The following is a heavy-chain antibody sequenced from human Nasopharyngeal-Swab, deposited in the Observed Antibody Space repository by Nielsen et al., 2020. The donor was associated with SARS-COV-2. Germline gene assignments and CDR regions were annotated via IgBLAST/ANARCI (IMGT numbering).Heavy chain of an antibody. CDR2: IYPANSET. CDR3: ARHPRNYYGGNVYRDDTFDL. Sequence: GESLKISCKASEHDFTTYWIAWVRQMTGEGLEWMGTIYPANSETAYSPSFQGQVTISADRSVTTAYLQWSSLKASDSAVYYCARHPRNYYGGNVYRDDTFDLGGQGTMVTVSS. D-gene: IGHD3-22*01. CDR1: EHDFTTYW. J-gene: IGHJ3*01. V-gene: IGHV5-51*01.